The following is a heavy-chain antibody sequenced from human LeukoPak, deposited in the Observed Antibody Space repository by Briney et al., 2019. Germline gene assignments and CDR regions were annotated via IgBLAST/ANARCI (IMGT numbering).Heavy chain of an antibody. V-gene: IGHV3-11*01. D-gene: IGHD6-19*01. CDR1: GFTFSDNY. Sequence: PGGSLRLSCVASGFTFSDNYMIWIRQAPGKGLEWVSYISSSGSTISYTDSVKGRFTISRDNAKNSLYLQMNSLRAEDTAVYYCLRARYTSVAGDRWGQGTLVTVSS. J-gene: IGHJ5*02. CDR3: LRARYTSVAGDR. CDR2: ISSSGSTI.